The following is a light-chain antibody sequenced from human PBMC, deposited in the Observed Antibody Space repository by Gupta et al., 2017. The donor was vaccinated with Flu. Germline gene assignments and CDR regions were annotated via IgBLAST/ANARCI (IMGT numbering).Light chain of an antibody. CDR3: CSYAGSNTWG. CDR1: SSDVGRYTL. J-gene: IGLJ3*02. V-gene: IGLV2-23*02. Sequence: TSSDVGRYTLVSCYQQQPAKAPKLMISDVNKRPSGVSNRFSGSKSGNTASLTISGLQDEDEAYYYCCSYAGSNTWGFGGGTKLTVL. CDR2: DVN.